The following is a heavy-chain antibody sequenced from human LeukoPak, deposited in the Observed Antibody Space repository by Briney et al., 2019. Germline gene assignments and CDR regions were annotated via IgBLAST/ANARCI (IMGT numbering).Heavy chain of an antibody. CDR2: IKQDGSEK. CDR1: GFTFSSYW. D-gene: IGHD1-1*01. V-gene: IGHV3-7*01. J-gene: IGHJ5*02. Sequence: GGSLRLSCAASGFTFSSYWMSWVRQAPGKGLEWVANIKQDGSEKYYVDSVKGRFTISSDNAKNSLYLQMNSLRAEDTAVYYCARELDDVWFDPWGQGTLVTVSS. CDR3: ARELDDVWFDP.